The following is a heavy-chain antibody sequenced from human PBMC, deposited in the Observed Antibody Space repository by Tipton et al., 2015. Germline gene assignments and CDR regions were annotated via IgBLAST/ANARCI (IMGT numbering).Heavy chain of an antibody. V-gene: IGHV3-23*01. J-gene: IGHJ4*02. D-gene: IGHD3-3*01. CDR3: AKSLGPLKDDFGVIIIRFDY. CDR2: ISASGGST. Sequence: SLRLSCTASGFTFSLHWMHWVRQAPGKGLEWVSTISASGGSTYYADSVKGRFTISRDNSKNTLYLQMNSLRAEDTAVYYCAKSLGPLKDDFGVIIIRFDYWGQGTLVTVSS. CDR1: GFTFSLHW.